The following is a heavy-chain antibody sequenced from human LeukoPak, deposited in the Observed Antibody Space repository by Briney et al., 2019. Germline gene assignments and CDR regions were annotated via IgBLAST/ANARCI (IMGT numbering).Heavy chain of an antibody. CDR3: AKFGFWIRGDYDFSS. Sequence: GGCLRLPCAASGFTFSSYAMSWVRQAPGKGLEWVSTISGSADYIHYADSMKGRFTISRDNSKNTVYLQMNNLRGEDTALYYCAKFGFWIRGDYDFSSWGQGTLVTVSS. J-gene: IGHJ5*02. D-gene: IGHD4-17*01. V-gene: IGHV3-23*01. CDR1: GFTFSSYA. CDR2: ISGSADYI.